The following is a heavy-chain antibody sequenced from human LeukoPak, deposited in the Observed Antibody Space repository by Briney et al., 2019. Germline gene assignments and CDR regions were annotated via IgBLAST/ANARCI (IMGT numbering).Heavy chain of an antibody. CDR1: AVMVSGDD. CDR2: IRGSGGNT. D-gene: IGHD3-22*01. Sequence: GGALRLSCAASAVMVSGDDVGWVRQAPGKGLEWVSAIRGSGGNTDCADSVKGRFTISRDNSKNTLYLQMISLRAEDTAVYYCARRRDSSDGKDFDYWGQGTLVTVSS. V-gene: IGHV3-23*01. CDR3: ARRRDSSDGKDFDY. J-gene: IGHJ4*02.